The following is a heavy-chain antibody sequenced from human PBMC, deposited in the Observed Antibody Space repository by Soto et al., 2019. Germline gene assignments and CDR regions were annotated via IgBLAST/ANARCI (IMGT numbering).Heavy chain of an antibody. D-gene: IGHD3-22*01. CDR2: ISSNGGGT. Sequence: LRLSCSASGFTFSSYAMHWVRQAPGKGLEYVSAISSNGGGTYYADSVKGRFTISRDNSKNTLYLQMSSLRAEDTAVYYCVKDPDYYDSSGYYHEDTFDYWGQGTLVTVSS. V-gene: IGHV3-64D*06. J-gene: IGHJ4*02. CDR3: VKDPDYYDSSGYYHEDTFDY. CDR1: GFTFSSYA.